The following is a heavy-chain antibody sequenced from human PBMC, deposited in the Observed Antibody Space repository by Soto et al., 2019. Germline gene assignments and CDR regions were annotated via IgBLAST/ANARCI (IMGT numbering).Heavy chain of an antibody. CDR1: GGSISSGGYF. J-gene: IGHJ5*01. CDR3: ARGLYGGNFGNNWFDS. D-gene: IGHD4-17*01. V-gene: IGHV4-31*03. Sequence: QVQLQESGPGLVKPSQTLSLTCTVSGGSISSGGYFWTWIRQHPGKGLEWVGYIYHSGNIYYNPSLKRRVSMAVDTSRDQFSLKVNSVTAADTAVYYCARGLYGGNFGNNWFDSWGRGTLVTVSS. CDR2: IYHSGNI.